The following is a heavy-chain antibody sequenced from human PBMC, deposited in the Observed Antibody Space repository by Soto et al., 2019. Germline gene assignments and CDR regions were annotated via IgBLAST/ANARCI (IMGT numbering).Heavy chain of an antibody. CDR1: GFTFSTYS. D-gene: IGHD6-19*01. J-gene: IGHJ6*02. CDR2: ISSSSSYI. Sequence: LGRSLRLPCAASGFTFSTYSMIWFRLVLGKGLEWVSSISSSSSYIYYADSVKGRFTISRDNAKNSLYLQMNSLRAEDTAVYYCANSVHVALAGILPKTEDYGMDVWGQGTTVTVSS. V-gene: IGHV3-21*01. CDR3: ANSVHVALAGILPKTEDYGMDV.